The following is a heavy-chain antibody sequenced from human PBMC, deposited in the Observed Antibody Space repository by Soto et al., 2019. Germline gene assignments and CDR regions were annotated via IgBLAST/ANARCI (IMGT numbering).Heavy chain of an antibody. J-gene: IGHJ1*01. V-gene: IGHV1-46*01. D-gene: IGHD1-1*01. Sequence: QVQLVQSGAEVKRPGASVKVSCKASGYTFTSYYMPCVRQAPGQGLEWMGIINPSGGSTSYAQKFQGRVTMTRDTSTSTVYMELSSMRSEETAVYYCARAVSGSRLQHWGQGTMVTVSS. CDR2: INPSGGST. CDR3: ARAVSGSRLQH. CDR1: GYTFTSYY.